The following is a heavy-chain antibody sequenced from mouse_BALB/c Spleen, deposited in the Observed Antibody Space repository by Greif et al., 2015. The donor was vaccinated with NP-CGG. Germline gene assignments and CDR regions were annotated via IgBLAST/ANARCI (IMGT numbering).Heavy chain of an antibody. D-gene: IGHD1-1*01. J-gene: IGHJ1*01. Sequence: EVQLQQSGAELVRSGASVKLSCTASGFNIKDYYMHWVKQRPEQGLEWIGWIDPENGDTEYAPKFQGKATMTADTSSNTAYLQRSSLTAEDTAVYYCNRDYGSHWYFDVWGAGTTVTVSS. V-gene: IGHV14-4*02. CDR1: GFNIKDYY. CDR3: NRDYGSHWYFDV. CDR2: IDPENGDT.